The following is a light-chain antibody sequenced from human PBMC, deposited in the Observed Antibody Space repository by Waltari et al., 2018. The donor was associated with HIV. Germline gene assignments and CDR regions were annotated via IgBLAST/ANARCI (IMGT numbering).Light chain of an antibody. V-gene: IGKV1-8*01. Sequence: AIRMTQSPISLSASIRDKDTSTCRASQEVNDSLAWYQHRPGKAPRLLIFGASTLQSGVPSRFSGSRSGPDFTLTIDCLQSEDFATYYCQQYFDFPPTFGPGTRVDF. CDR2: GAS. CDR3: QQYFDFPPT. J-gene: IGKJ3*01. CDR1: QEVNDS.